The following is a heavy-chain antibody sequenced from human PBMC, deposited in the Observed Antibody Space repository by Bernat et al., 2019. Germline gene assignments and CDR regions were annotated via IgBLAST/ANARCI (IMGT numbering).Heavy chain of an antibody. CDR3: ARTRVVVAGTGGACDI. J-gene: IGHJ3*02. V-gene: IGHV3-7*03. Sequence: GFTFISYWMSWVRQAPGKGLEWVANIKQDGSEKYYVDSVKGRFTISRDNAKNSLYLQMNSLRAEETAVYYCARTRVVVAGTGGACDIWG. CDR1: GFTFISYW. D-gene: IGHD2-15*01. CDR2: IKQDGSEK.